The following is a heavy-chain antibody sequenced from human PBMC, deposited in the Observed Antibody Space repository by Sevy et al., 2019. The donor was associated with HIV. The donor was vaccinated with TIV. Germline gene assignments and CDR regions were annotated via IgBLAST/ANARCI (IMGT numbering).Heavy chain of an antibody. CDR1: GFSFNDHA. V-gene: IGHV3-9*01. Sequence: GGSLRLSCAASGFSFNDHAMHWVRQVPGKGLEWVSGVSWNSRNIGYGDSVKGRFTISRDNANHFLYLEMNSLRPEDTALYYSAKDINRGSDGVNCYPYYYYFYGLDVWGQGTTVTVSS. CDR3: AKDINRGSDGVNCYPYYYYFYGLDV. J-gene: IGHJ6*02. CDR2: VSWNSRNI. D-gene: IGHD2-8*02.